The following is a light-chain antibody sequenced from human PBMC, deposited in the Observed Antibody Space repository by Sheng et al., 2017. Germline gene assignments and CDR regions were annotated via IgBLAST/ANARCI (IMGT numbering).Light chain of an antibody. CDR2: GAS. Sequence: DIQMTQSPSTLSASVGDRVTITCRASQSISSWLAWYQQKPGKAPKLLIYGASTLQTGVPSRFRGSGSGTDFTLTISSLQPEDFATYYCQQSYSTPRTFGQGTRLEIK. CDR3: QQSYSTPRT. CDR1: QSISSW. J-gene: IGKJ5*01. V-gene: IGKV1-39*01.